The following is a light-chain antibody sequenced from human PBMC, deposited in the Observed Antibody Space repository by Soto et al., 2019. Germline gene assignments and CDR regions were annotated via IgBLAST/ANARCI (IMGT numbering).Light chain of an antibody. CDR3: QQRSKWPLT. CDR2: GVS. CDR1: QSVTSN. Sequence: EIVWTQSSATLSLSPGEIATLSCRASQSVTSNAIAWYQQKPGQAPRLLIYGVSSRATGIPDRFSGSGSGTDFTLSISSLEPGDFAVYYCQQRSKWPLTFGGGTKVEIK. V-gene: IGKV3-11*01. J-gene: IGKJ4*01.